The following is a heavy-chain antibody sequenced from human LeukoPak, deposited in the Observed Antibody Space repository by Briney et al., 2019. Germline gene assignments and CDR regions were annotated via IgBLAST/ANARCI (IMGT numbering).Heavy chain of an antibody. Sequence: TGGSLRLSCAASGFTFSSYSMNWVRQAPGKGLEWVSSISSSSSYIYYADSVKGRFTISRDNAKNSLYLQMNSLRAEDTAVYYCARALGDSGGPSDYWGQGTLVTVSS. CDR2: ISSSSSYI. D-gene: IGHD3-22*01. CDR1: GFTFSSYS. V-gene: IGHV3-21*01. J-gene: IGHJ4*02. CDR3: ARALGDSGGPSDY.